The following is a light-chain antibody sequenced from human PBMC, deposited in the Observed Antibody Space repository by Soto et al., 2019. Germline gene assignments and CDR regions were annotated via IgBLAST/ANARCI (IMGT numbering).Light chain of an antibody. CDR2: EVT. CDR1: SSDVGGYDF. Sequence: QCVLTQPASVSGSPGQSITISCTGTSSDVGGYDFVSWYQHHPGKAPKLMIYEVTNRPSGVSNRFSGSKSGNTASLTISGLQPEDEADYYCSSYTSSSTLGVFGTGTKLTVL. V-gene: IGLV2-14*01. J-gene: IGLJ1*01. CDR3: SSYTSSSTLGV.